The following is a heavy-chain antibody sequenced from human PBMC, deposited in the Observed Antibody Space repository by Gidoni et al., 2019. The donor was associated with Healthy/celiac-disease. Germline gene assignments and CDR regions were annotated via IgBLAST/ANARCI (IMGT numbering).Heavy chain of an antibody. CDR3: ASTRIAAAGISDY. CDR1: GYTFTSYD. Sequence: KASGYTFTSYDINWVRQATGQGLEWMGWMNPNSGNTGYAQKYQGRVTMTRNTSISTAYMELSSLRSEDTAVYYCASTRIAAAGISDYWGQGTLVTVSS. D-gene: IGHD6-13*01. V-gene: IGHV1-8*01. CDR2: MNPNSGNT. J-gene: IGHJ4*02.